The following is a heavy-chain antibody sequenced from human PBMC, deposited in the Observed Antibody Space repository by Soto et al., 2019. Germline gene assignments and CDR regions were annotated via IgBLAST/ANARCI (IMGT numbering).Heavy chain of an antibody. CDR3: ARDRVADVLRFLEWSHGDYYYMDV. CDR1: GFTVSSNY. J-gene: IGHJ6*03. Sequence: PGGSLRLSCAASGFTVSSNYMSWVRQAPGKGLEWVSVIYSGGSTYYADSVKGRFTISRDNSKNTLYLQMNSLRAEDTVVYYCARDRVADVLRFLEWSHGDYYYMDVWGKGTTVTVSS. V-gene: IGHV3-66*01. D-gene: IGHD3-3*01. CDR2: IYSGGST.